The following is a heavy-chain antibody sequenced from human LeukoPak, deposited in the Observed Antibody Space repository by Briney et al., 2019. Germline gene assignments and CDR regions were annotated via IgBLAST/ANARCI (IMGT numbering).Heavy chain of an antibody. CDR2: ISWNSGSI. CDR1: GFTFDDYA. CDR3: AKGREYYGSGSYTFDY. V-gene: IGHV3-9*01. Sequence: GRSLRLSCAASGFTFDDYAMHWVRQAPGKGLEWISGISWNSGSIGYADSVKGRFTISRDNAKNSLYLQMNSLRAEDTALYYCAKGREYYGSGSYTFDYWGQGTLVTVSS. D-gene: IGHD3-10*01. J-gene: IGHJ4*02.